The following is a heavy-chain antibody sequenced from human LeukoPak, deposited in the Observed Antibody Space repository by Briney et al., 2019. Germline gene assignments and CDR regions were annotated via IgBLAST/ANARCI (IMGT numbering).Heavy chain of an antibody. CDR3: SIDGFHDSSGYYYFDH. J-gene: IGHJ4*02. V-gene: IGHV3-15*05. D-gene: IGHD3-22*01. CDR1: GFSFRTAW. Sequence: GGSLRLSCAGSGFSFRTAWMSWFRQIPGKGLEWVGRIKSNIDGGTTDYAAPVRGRFSISRDDSRSTVFLQMRSLKSEDTGIYYCSIDGFHDSSGYYYFDHWGQGTQVTVSA. CDR2: IKSNIDGGTT.